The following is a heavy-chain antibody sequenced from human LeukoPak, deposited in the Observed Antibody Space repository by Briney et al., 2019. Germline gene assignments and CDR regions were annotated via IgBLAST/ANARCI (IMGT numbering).Heavy chain of an antibody. CDR1: GFTFSSYA. V-gene: IGHV3-30-3*01. J-gene: IGHJ4*02. D-gene: IGHD3-16*02. CDR2: ISYDGSNK. Sequence: GGSLRLSCAASGFTFSSYAMHWVRQAPGKGLEWVAVISYDGSNKCYADSVKGRFTISRDNSKNTLYLQMNSLRAEDTAVYYCARGVTTFGGVIVNHYFDYRGQGTLVTVSS. CDR3: ARGVTTFGGVIVNHYFDY.